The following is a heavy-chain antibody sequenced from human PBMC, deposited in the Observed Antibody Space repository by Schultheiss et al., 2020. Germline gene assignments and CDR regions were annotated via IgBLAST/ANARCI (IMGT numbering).Heavy chain of an antibody. J-gene: IGHJ5*02. CDR1: GGSISSYY. Sequence: SETLSLTCTVSGGSISSYYWSWIRQPPGKGLEWIGYIYYSGSTNYNPSLKSRVTISVDKSKNQFSLKLSSVTAADTAVYYCARHSWQQLAPRGNWFDPWGQGTLVTVSS. D-gene: IGHD6-13*01. CDR2: IYYSGST. CDR3: ARHSWQQLAPRGNWFDP. V-gene: IGHV4-59*08.